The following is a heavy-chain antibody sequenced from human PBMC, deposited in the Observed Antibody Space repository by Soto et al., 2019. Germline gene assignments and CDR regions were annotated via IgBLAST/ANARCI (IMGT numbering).Heavy chain of an antibody. CDR1: EFSFSSYW. CDR2: INSDGSGT. D-gene: IGHD3-10*01. Sequence: EVQLVESGGGLVQPGGSLRLSCAASEFSFSSYWMHWVRQAPGKGLMWVSRINSDGSGTDYADSVKGRFTISRDNAKNTLYLQMNSLRVEDTAVYYCARGWVNYGSGSYYVWGQGTTVTVSS. V-gene: IGHV3-74*01. J-gene: IGHJ6*02. CDR3: ARGWVNYGSGSYYV.